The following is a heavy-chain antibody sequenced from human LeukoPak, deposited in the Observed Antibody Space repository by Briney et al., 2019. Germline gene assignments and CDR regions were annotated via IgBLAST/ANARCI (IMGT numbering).Heavy chain of an antibody. D-gene: IGHD3-22*01. CDR1: GFTFITYA. Sequence: GGSLRLSCATSGFTFITYAMNWVRQAPGKGLEWVSVITGSGGSTYYADSVKGRFTISRDNSKNTVYLQMNSLRAEDTAVYYCAKDLGDYYDSSGYYYVWGQGTLVTVSS. V-gene: IGHV3-23*01. CDR3: AKDLGDYYDSSGYYYV. CDR2: ITGSGGST. J-gene: IGHJ4*02.